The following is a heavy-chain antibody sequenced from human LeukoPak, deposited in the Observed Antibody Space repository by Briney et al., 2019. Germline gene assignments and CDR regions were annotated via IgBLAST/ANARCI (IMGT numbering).Heavy chain of an antibody. J-gene: IGHJ4*02. V-gene: IGHV1-69*13. CDR3: ARDRYSYGQYYFDY. D-gene: IGHD5-18*01. Sequence: GASVKVSCKASGGTFSSYAISWVRQAPGQGGERMGGIIPIFGTANYAQKFQGRVTITADESTSTAYMELSSLRSEDTAVYYCARDRYSYGQYYFDYWGQGTLVTVSS. CDR1: GGTFSSYA. CDR2: IIPIFGTA.